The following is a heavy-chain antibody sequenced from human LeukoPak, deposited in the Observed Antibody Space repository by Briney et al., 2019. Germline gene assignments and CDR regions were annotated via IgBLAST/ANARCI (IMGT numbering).Heavy chain of an antibody. J-gene: IGHJ6*02. Sequence: ASVTVSCKASGYTFTSYYMHWVRQAPGQGLEWMGIINPSGGSTSYAQKFQGRVTMTRDTSTSTVYMELSSLRSEDTAVYYCARVEWEYTAMVTGPRGMDVWGQGTTVTVSS. CDR2: INPSGGST. V-gene: IGHV1-46*01. CDR3: ARVEWEYTAMVTGPRGMDV. D-gene: IGHD5-18*01. CDR1: GYTFTSYY.